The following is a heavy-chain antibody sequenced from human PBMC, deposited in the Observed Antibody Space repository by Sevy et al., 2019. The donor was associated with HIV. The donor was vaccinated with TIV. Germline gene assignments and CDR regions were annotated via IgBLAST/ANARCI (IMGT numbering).Heavy chain of an antibody. D-gene: IGHD1-1*01. CDR1: GFSFNSYN. Sequence: GGSLRLSCEVPGFSFNSYNFNWVRQAPGKGLEWISYITRSSHITYYAESVQGRFTISRDNVKKSLYLQMNSLRVEDTAIYYCVRGTGIRNLYYFDHWGQGTLVTVSS. CDR2: ITRSSHIT. CDR3: VRGTGIRNLYYFDH. V-gene: IGHV3-48*01. J-gene: IGHJ4*02.